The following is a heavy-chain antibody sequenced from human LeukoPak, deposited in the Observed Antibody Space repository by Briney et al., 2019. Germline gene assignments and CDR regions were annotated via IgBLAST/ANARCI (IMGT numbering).Heavy chain of an antibody. V-gene: IGHV3-21*05. J-gene: IGHJ4*02. Sequence: GGSLRLSCAASGFTFSLYAMYWVREAPGKGLECISYINDDSSDIHYAGSVRGRFTISRDDARKTLYLQLSSLSVEDTAVYYCARDTFQPGLIDSWGQGTLVTVSS. D-gene: IGHD2-2*01. CDR1: GFTFSLYA. CDR2: INDDSSDI. CDR3: ARDTFQPGLIDS.